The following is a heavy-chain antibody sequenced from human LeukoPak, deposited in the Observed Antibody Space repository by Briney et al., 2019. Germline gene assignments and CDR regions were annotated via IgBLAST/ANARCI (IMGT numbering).Heavy chain of an antibody. J-gene: IGHJ6*03. CDR1: GFTFSSYG. Sequence: GGSLRLSCAASGFTFSSYGMHWVRQAPGKGLEWVAFIRYDGSNKYYADSVKGRFTISRDNSKNTLYLQMNSLRAEDTAVYYCARSQQLDHYYYYMDVWGKGTTVTVSS. V-gene: IGHV3-30*02. CDR2: IRYDGSNK. CDR3: ARSQQLDHYYYYMDV. D-gene: IGHD6-13*01.